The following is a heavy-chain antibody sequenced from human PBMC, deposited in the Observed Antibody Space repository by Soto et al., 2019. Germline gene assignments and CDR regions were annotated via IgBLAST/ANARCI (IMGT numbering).Heavy chain of an antibody. CDR2: ISAYNGNT. CDR1: GYTFTSYG. CDR3: ARDSPGLGYCSSTSCYGYYYYGMDV. V-gene: IGHV1-18*01. J-gene: IGHJ6*02. D-gene: IGHD2-2*01. Sequence: QVQLVQSGAEVKKPGASVKVSCTASGYTFTSYGISWVRQAPGQGLEWMGWISAYNGNTNYAQKLQGRVTMTTDTATSTAYMELRSLRSDDTAVYYCARDSPGLGYCSSTSCYGYYYYGMDVWGQGTTVTVSS.